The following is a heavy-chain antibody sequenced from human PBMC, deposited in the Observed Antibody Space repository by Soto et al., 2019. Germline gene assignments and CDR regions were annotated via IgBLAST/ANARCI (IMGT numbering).Heavy chain of an antibody. CDR1: GGSISSSSYY. V-gene: IGHV4-39*01. D-gene: IGHD6-13*01. Sequence: SETLSLTCTVSGGSISSSSYYWGWIRQPPGKGLEWIGSIYYSGSTYYNPSLKSRVTISVDTSKNQFSLKLSSVTAADTAVYYCARQGAAAAGTWGYYYYGMDVWGQGTTVTVSS. CDR2: IYYSGST. J-gene: IGHJ6*02. CDR3: ARQGAAAAGTWGYYYYGMDV.